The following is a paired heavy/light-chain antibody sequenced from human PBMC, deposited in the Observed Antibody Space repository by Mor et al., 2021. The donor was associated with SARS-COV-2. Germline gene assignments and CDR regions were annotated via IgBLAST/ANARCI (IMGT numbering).Light chain of an antibody. CDR1: SLRSYY. CDR3: NSRDFSAKHLRV. J-gene: IGLJ3*02. CDR2: GKN. Sequence: SSELTQDPAVSVALGQTVRITCQGDSLRSYYASWYQQKPGRAPVLVIYGKNNRPSGIPDRFSASSSGNTTSLTITGAQAEDEADYYCNSRDFSAKHLRVFGGGTKLTVL. V-gene: IGLV3-19*01.
Heavy chain of an antibody. CDR1: GYTFTNYW. CDR3: ARHSFFGNYYDSSNYYSAFDI. Sequence: EMQLVQSGAEVKKPGESLKISCKGSGYTFTNYWIVWVRQMPGKGLECMGTIYPGDSDTRYSPSFQGQVTISADKSISTAYLQWSSLKASDTATYYCARHSFFGNYYDSSNYYSAFDIWGQGTMVTVSS. J-gene: IGHJ3*02. CDR2: IYPGDSDT. D-gene: IGHD3-22*01. V-gene: IGHV5-51*01.